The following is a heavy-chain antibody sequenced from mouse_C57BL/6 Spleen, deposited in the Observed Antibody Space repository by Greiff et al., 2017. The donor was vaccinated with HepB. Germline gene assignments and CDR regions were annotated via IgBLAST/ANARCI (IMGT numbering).Heavy chain of an antibody. J-gene: IGHJ2*01. CDR1: GFTFSSYA. V-gene: IGHV5-9-1*02. CDR3: TRGGGSLDY. CDR2: ISSGGDYI. Sequence: EVKVVESGEGLVKPGGSLKLSCAASGFTFSSYAMSWVRQTPEKRLEWVAYISSGGDYIYYADTVKGRFTISRANARNTLYLQMSSLKSEDTAMYYCTRGGGSLDYWGQGTTLIVSS. D-gene: IGHD1-1*02.